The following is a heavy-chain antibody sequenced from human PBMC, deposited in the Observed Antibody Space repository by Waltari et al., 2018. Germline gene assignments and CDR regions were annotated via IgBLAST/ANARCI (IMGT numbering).Heavy chain of an antibody. J-gene: IGHJ4*02. V-gene: IGHV4-61*02. CDR1: GGPISSGSYY. CDR3: AREVGYCSGGSCYEYFDY. CDR2: IYTSGST. Sequence: QVQLQESGPGLVKPSQTLSLTCTVSGGPISSGSYYWSWFRQHAGKGLEWIGRIYTSGSTNYNPSLKSRVTISVDTSKNQFSLKLSSVTAADTAVYYCAREVGYCSGGSCYEYFDYWGQGTLVTVSS. D-gene: IGHD2-15*01.